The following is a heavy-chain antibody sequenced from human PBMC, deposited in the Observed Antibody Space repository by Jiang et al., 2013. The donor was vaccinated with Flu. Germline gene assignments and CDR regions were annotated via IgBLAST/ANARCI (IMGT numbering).Heavy chain of an antibody. J-gene: IGHJ3*01. V-gene: IGHV3-48*02. CDR1: GFSFSDYS. CDR3: ARDHVRHMVRGDYHVFDL. CDR2: ILSTSTTM. Sequence: VQLLESGGNLVQPGGSLRLSCAASGFSFSDYSMNWVRQAPGKGLEWISFILSTSTTMYYADSVRGRFTVSRDNAKNSLYLHVNSLRDEDTALYYCARDHVRHMVRGDYHVFDLWGQGTMVTVSS. D-gene: IGHD3-10*01.